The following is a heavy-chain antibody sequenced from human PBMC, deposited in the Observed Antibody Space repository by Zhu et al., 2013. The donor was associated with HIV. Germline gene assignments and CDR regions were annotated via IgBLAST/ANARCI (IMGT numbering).Heavy chain of an antibody. Sequence: QAQLVQSGAEVQKPGASVRVSCQTSGYSFIDYHIHWLRQAPGHGLESVGWINPNSGGTNYAQKFQGRVTMTRDTSISTAYMELSRLRSDDTAVYYCASSGRGAVTTLLMDVWGKGTTVTVSS. CDR1: GYSFIDYH. CDR3: ASSGRGAVTTLLMDV. CDR2: INPNSGGT. D-gene: IGHD4-4*01. J-gene: IGHJ6*04. V-gene: IGHV1-2*02.